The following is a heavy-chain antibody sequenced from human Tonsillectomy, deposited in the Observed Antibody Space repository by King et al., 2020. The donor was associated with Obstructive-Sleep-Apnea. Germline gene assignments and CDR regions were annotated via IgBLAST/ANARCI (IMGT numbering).Heavy chain of an antibody. CDR2: IYYSGST. V-gene: IGHV4-39*07. Sequence: QLQESGPGLVKPSETLSLTCTVSGGSISSSSYYWGWIRQPPGKGLEWIGSIYYSGSTYYNPSLKSRVTIQVDTSKNQFSLKLSSVTAADTAVYYCGRIFVQLANTFDYWGQGTLVTVSS. CDR3: GRIFVQLANTFDY. J-gene: IGHJ4*02. CDR1: GGSISSSSYY. D-gene: IGHD2-2*01.